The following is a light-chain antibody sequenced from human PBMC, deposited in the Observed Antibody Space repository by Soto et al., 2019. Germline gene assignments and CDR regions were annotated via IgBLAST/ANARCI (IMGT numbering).Light chain of an antibody. Sequence: DIQMTQSPSSLSASVGDRVTITCRASQGISNDLNWYQQKPGKATKRLIYAASSLQSGVPSRFSGSGSETEFTLTISDLQPEDFATYYCLQHYSHPPWTFGQGTKVEIK. V-gene: IGKV1-17*02. CDR3: LQHYSHPPWT. J-gene: IGKJ1*01. CDR2: AAS. CDR1: QGISND.